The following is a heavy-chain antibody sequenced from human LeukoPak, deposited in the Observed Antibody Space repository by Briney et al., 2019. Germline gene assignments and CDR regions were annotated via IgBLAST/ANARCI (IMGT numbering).Heavy chain of an antibody. Sequence: PSETLSLTCTVSGGXISSSNYYWGCIRQPPGKGLEWDGRIYYSGSTYYNPSLKSRVTISVDTSQNQFSLKLSSVTAADTAVYYCARLVRNVGYGGDQFDYWGQGTLVTVSS. CDR1: GGXISSSNYY. CDR3: ARLVRNVGYGGDQFDY. CDR2: IYYSGST. V-gene: IGHV4-39*01. J-gene: IGHJ4*02. D-gene: IGHD4-23*01.